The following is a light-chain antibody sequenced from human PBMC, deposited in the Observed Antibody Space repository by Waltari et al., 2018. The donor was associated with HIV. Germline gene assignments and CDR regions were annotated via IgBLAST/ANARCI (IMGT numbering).Light chain of an antibody. J-gene: IGLJ2*01. V-gene: IGLV1-44*01. CDR3: AAWDHNLNAL. Sequence: QSALTQPPSASGTPGQRVTISCSGTRSNIGRNVVTWYQVLPKTAPKLHIYKNNQRPSGVPVRFSGSKSGTSASLAISGRRSEDEADYYCAAWDHNLNALFGGGTKLTVL. CDR2: KNN. CDR1: RSNIGRNV.